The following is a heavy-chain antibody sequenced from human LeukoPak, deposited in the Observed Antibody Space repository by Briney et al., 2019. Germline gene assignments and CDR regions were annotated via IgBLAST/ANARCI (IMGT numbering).Heavy chain of an antibody. Sequence: GASVKVSCKVSGYTLTELSMHWVRQAPGQGLEWMGIINPSGGSTSYAQKFQGRVTMTRDTSTSTVYMELSSLRSEDTAVYYCARGQRLWFGELLFIYWFDPWGQGTLVTVSS. CDR1: GYTLTELS. J-gene: IGHJ5*02. D-gene: IGHD3-10*01. V-gene: IGHV1-46*01. CDR3: ARGQRLWFGELLFIYWFDP. CDR2: INPSGGST.